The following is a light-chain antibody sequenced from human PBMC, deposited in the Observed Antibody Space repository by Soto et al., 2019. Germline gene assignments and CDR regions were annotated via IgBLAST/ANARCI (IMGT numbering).Light chain of an antibody. CDR2: DDN. CDR1: SSNIGGNS. J-gene: IGLJ1*01. V-gene: IGLV1-51*01. CDR3: GSWDSSLSAYV. Sequence: QCWLTHPPSVSAAPGQKGTIACPGSSSNIGGNSVSWYQQLPGTGPKLLIYDDNKRPSVIPDRFSGSKSGTSATLGITGFQTGDEADYYCGSWDSSLSAYVFGTGTKVTVL.